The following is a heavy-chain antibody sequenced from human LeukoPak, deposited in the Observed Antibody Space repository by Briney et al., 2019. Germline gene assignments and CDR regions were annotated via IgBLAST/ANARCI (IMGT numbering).Heavy chain of an antibody. D-gene: IGHD7-27*01. J-gene: IGHJ4*02. CDR2: INHSGST. V-gene: IGHV4-34*01. CDR3: ARYTGTNWGYSFDS. CDR1: GGSFSGYY. Sequence: SETLSLTCAVYGGSFSGYYWSWIRQPPGKGLEWIGEINHSGSTNYNPSLKSRVTISVDTSKNQFSLKLSSVTAAGTAVYYCARYTGTNWGYSFDSWGQGTLVTVSS.